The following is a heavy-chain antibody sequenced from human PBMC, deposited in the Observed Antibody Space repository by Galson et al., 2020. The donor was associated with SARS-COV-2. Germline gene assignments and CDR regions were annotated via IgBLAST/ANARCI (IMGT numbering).Heavy chain of an antibody. J-gene: IGHJ3*02. D-gene: IGHD2-2*01. CDR1: GYSFTSYW. CDR2: IYPGDSDT. Sequence: GESLKISCKGSGYSFTSYWNGRVRQMPGKGLEWMGIIYPGDSDTRYSPSFQGQVTISADKSIGTAYLQWSSLKAADTAMYYCARAPIVVVPAAGSGALDIWGQGTMVTVSS. CDR3: ARAPIVVVPAAGSGALDI. V-gene: IGHV5-51*01.